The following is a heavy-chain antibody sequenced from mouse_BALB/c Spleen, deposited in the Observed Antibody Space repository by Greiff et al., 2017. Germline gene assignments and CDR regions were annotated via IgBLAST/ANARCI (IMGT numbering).Heavy chain of an antibody. CDR1: GFTFSDYY. CDR3: ARERFAYYEMDY. J-gene: IGHJ4*01. V-gene: IGHV5-4*02. CDR2: ISDGGSYT. Sequence: EVQLVESGGGLVKPGGSLKLSCAASGFTFSDYYMYWVRQTPEKRLEWVATISDGGSYTYYPDSVKGRFTISRDNAKNNLYLQMSSLKSEDTAMYYCARERFAYYEMDYWGQGTSVTVSS.